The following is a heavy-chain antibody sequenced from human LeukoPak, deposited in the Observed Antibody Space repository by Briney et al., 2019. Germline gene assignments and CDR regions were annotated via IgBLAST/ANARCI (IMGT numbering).Heavy chain of an antibody. V-gene: IGHV4-61*02. CDR3: ARGGRGFDP. J-gene: IGHJ5*02. CDR2: IYSSGST. CDR1: GGSISSETYY. Sequence: PSETLSLTCTVSGGSISSETYYWAWVRQPAGKGLEWIGRIYSSGSTSYNPSLKSRVTISVGTSKNQFSLELNSVTASDTAVYYCARGGRGFDPWGQGTLVTVSS.